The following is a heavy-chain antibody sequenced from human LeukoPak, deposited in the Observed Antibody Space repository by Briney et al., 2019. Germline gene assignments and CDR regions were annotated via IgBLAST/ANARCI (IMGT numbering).Heavy chain of an antibody. CDR2: IYYSGST. J-gene: IGHJ4*02. V-gene: IGHV4-31*03. D-gene: IGHD3-22*01. CDR1: GGSISSGGYY. CDR3: ARVGYDSSGYYLTPFY. Sequence: QTLSLTCTVSGGSISSGGYYWSWIRQHPGTGLEWIGYIYYSGSTYYNPSLKSRVTISVDTSKNQFSLKLSSVTAADTAVYYCARVGYDSSGYYLTPFYWGQGTLVTVSS.